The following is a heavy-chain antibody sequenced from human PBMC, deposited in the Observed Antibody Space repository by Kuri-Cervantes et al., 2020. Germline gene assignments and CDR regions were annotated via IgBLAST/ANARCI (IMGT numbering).Heavy chain of an antibody. D-gene: IGHD6-19*01. V-gene: IGHV4-59*01. J-gene: IGHJ4*02. CDR3: AREGEAGYSSGWPPFDY. CDR1: GGSISSYY. CDR2: IYYSGST. Sequence: SETLSLTCTVSGGSISSYYWSWIRQPPGKGLEWIGYIYYSGSTNYNPSLKSRVTISVDTSKSQFSLKLSSVTAADTAVYYCAREGEAGYSSGWPPFDYWGQGTLVTVSS.